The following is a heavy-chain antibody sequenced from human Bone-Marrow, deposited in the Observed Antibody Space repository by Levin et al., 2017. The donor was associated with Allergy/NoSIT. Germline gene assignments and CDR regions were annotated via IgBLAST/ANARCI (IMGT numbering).Heavy chain of an antibody. V-gene: IGHV5-51*01. Sequence: GESLKISCEGSGFSFLNYWIGWVRQRPGKGLEWMGMVYFEDSDTRYSPSFQGQVTMSADKSTTTAYLQWTSLTASDTAMYYCTRGSDCDTSSFDPWGQGTLVTVSS. CDR3: TRGSDCDTSSFDP. D-gene: IGHD2-21*02. CDR2: VYFEDSDT. J-gene: IGHJ5*02. CDR1: GFSFLNYW.